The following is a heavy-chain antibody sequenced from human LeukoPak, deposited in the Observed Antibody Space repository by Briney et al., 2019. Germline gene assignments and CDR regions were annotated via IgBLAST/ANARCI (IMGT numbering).Heavy chain of an antibody. CDR3: ARAMVRGAIYYYYGMDV. CDR1: GGSISSGGYS. Sequence: PSETLSLTCAVSGGSISSGGYSWSWIRQPPGKGLEWIGYIYHSGSTYYNPSLKSRVTISVDRSKNQFPLKLSSVTAADTAVYYCARAMVRGAIYYYYGMDVWGHGTTVRLL. CDR2: IYHSGST. D-gene: IGHD3-10*01. V-gene: IGHV4-30-2*01. J-gene: IGHJ6*02.